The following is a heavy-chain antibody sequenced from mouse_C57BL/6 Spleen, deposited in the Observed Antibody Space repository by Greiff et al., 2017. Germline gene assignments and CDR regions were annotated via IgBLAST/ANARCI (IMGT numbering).Heavy chain of an antibody. CDR2: IHPNSGST. CDR3: ARMGYGSSYGYFDV. CDR1: GYTFTSYW. D-gene: IGHD1-1*01. Sequence: QVQLQQPGAELVKPGASVKLSCKASGYTFTSYWMHWVKQRPGQGLEWIGMIHPNSGSTNYNEKFKSKATLTVDKSSSTAYMQLSSLTSEDSAVYYCARMGYGSSYGYFDVWGTGTTVTGSS. V-gene: IGHV1-64*01. J-gene: IGHJ1*03.